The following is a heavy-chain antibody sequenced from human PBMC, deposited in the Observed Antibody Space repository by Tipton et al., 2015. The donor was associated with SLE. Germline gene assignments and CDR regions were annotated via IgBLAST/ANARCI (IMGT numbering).Heavy chain of an antibody. CDR3: ARDPNGGYGSFDY. CDR2: IHYSGST. Sequence: TLSLTCTVSGGSISSRTYYWGWIRQPPGKGLEWLWSIHYSGSTYYNPSLKSRVTVLADTSKNQFSLKLSSVTAADTAVYYCARDPNGGYGSFDYWGLGALVTVSS. V-gene: IGHV4-39*07. D-gene: IGHD7-27*01. CDR1: GGSISSRTYY. J-gene: IGHJ4*02.